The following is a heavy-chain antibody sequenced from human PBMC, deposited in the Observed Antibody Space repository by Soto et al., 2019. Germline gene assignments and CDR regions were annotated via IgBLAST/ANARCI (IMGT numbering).Heavy chain of an antibody. V-gene: IGHV3-11*01. D-gene: IGHD1-1*01. CDR1: GYIFGDYY. CDR3: IRDGNDEAAQ. Sequence: QVRLVESGGGLVKPGGSLKLACTGSGYIFGDYYMSWIRQGQGKGLEWIAYISSSGGRTFYAPSVEGRFTISRDNANDSMFLQMNSLRGDDTAVYYCIRDGNDEAAQWGQGTLVTVSS. J-gene: IGHJ4*02. CDR2: ISSSGGRT.